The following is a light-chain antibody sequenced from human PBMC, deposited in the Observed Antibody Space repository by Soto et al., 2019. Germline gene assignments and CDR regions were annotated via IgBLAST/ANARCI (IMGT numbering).Light chain of an antibody. CDR3: CSYAGGRSPYV. CDR2: EVS. J-gene: IGLJ1*01. CDR1: TSDVVSFVL. V-gene: IGLV2-23*02. Sequence: QSVLTQPASVSGSPGQSITISCTGTTSDVVSFVLFSWYHQHPGKAPNIMIYEVSKRPSGDSIRFSGSKFGNTASLTFFGLQAEDEADYYCCSYAGGRSPYVFGTGTKVTVL.